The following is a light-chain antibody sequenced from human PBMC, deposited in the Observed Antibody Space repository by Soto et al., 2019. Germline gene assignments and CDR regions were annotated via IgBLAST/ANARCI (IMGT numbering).Light chain of an antibody. V-gene: IGKV1-39*01. J-gene: IGKJ4*01. CDR1: QSITTY. CDR3: QQSYSSPRT. Sequence: DIQMTQSPSSLSASVGDRVTITCRASQSITTYLNWYQQKPGTAPRLLIYGASSLQSGVPSTFSGSGSGTDFALTLTSLQPEDFATYYCQQSYSSPRTFGGGTKVEIK. CDR2: GAS.